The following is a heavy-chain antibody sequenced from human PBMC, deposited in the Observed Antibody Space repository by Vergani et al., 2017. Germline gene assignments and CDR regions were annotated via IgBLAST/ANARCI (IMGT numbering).Heavy chain of an antibody. CDR1: GGTFITYP. CDR2: TSIDKGER. V-gene: IGHV1-18*01. Sequence: QVQLVQSGAEVKKPGSSVKVSCRASGGTFITYPINWVRQAPGQGLEWMGWTSIDKGERKSAQRFEGRVTMTTDTSTSTAYMELRNLRHDDTAVYYCARAILSFGELLIEGSRYSDVWGRGTLVSVSS. CDR3: ARAILSFGELLIEGSRYSDV. J-gene: IGHJ2*01. D-gene: IGHD3-10*01.